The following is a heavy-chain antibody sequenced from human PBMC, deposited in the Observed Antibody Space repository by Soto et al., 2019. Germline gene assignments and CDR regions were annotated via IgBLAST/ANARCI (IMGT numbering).Heavy chain of an antibody. Sequence: QVQLVESGGGVVQPGRSLRLSCAASGFTFSSYAMHWVRQAPGKGLKWVAVISYDGSNKYYADSVKGRFTISRDNSKNTLYLQMNSLKAEDTAVYYCARPGLYDSSGYLDYWGQGTLVTVSS. CDR2: ISYDGSNK. J-gene: IGHJ4*02. CDR1: GFTFSSYA. CDR3: ARPGLYDSSGYLDY. D-gene: IGHD3-22*01. V-gene: IGHV3-30-3*01.